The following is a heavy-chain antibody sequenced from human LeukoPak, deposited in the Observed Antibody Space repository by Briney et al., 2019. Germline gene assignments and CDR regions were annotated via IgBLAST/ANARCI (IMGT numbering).Heavy chain of an antibody. V-gene: IGHV1-2*02. CDR1: GYTFTGYY. CDR2: INPNSGGT. CDR3: AVGIWFGGHHDY. Sequence: ASAKVSCKASGYTFTGYYMHWVRQAPGQGLEWMGWINPNSGGTNYAQKFQGRVTMTRDTSISTAYMELSRLRSDDTAVYYCAVGIWFGGHHDYWGQGTLVTVSS. D-gene: IGHD3-10*01. J-gene: IGHJ4*02.